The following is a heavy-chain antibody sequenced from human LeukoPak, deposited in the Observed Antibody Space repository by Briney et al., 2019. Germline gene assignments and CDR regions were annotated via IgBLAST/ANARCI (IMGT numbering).Heavy chain of an antibody. Sequence: KSSETLSLTCTVSGGSISSYYWSWIRQPAGKGLEWIGRIYTSGSTNYNPSLKSRVTMSVDTSKNQFSLKLSSVTAADTAVYYCARGRGSIVVVPDFDYWGQGTLVTVSS. J-gene: IGHJ4*02. V-gene: IGHV4-4*07. D-gene: IGHD2-2*01. CDR2: IYTSGST. CDR3: ARGRGSIVVVPDFDY. CDR1: GGSISSYY.